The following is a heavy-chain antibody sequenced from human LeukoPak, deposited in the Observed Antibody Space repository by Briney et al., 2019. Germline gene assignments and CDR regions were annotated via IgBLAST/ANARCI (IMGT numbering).Heavy chain of an antibody. Sequence: PGGSLTLSCAASGFTFSSYFMNWVRQAPGKGLEWVSSISSSSSYIYYADSVKGRFTISRDNAKNSLYLQMNSLRAEDTAVYYCARDRGGAAFDYWGQGTLVTVSS. CDR1: GFTFSSYF. CDR2: ISSSSSYI. D-gene: IGHD3-16*01. V-gene: IGHV3-21*01. J-gene: IGHJ4*02. CDR3: ARDRGGAAFDY.